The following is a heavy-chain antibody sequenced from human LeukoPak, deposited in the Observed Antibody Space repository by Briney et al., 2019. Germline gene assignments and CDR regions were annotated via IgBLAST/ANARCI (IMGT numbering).Heavy chain of an antibody. CDR1: GYTFTGYY. J-gene: IGHJ4*02. V-gene: IGHV1-2*02. CDR2: INPNSGGT. D-gene: IGHD3-22*01. CDR3: ARETYYYDSSGYYLDY. Sequence: ASVKVSCKASGYTFTGYYMHWVRQAPGQGLEWMGWINPNSGGTNYAQKFQGRVTMTRDTSISTAYMELSRLRSDDTAVYYCARETYYYDSSGYYLDYWGQGTLVTVS.